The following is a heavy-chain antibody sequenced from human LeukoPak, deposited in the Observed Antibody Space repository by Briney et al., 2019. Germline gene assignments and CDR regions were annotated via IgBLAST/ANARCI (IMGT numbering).Heavy chain of an antibody. Sequence: ASVKVSCKASGYTFTGYYMHWVRQAPGQGLEWMGWINAGNGNTKYSQEFQGRVTITRDTSARTAYMELSSLRSEDMAVYYCAKGDYYDTSSYIAFWGQGTMVTVSS. CDR3: AKGDYYDTSSYIAF. CDR1: GYTFTGYY. CDR2: INAGNGNT. D-gene: IGHD3-22*01. J-gene: IGHJ3*01. V-gene: IGHV1-3*03.